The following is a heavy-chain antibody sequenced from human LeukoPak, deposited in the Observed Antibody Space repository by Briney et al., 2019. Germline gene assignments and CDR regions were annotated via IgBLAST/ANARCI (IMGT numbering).Heavy chain of an antibody. D-gene: IGHD6-19*01. Sequence: PGRSLRLSCAASGFTFSSYGMHWVRQAPGKGLEWVAVISYDGSNKYYADSVKGRFPISSDNSKNTLYLKMNSLRAEDTAVYYCAKDRDSSGCDYWGQGTLVTVSS. V-gene: IGHV3-30*18. J-gene: IGHJ4*02. CDR3: AKDRDSSGCDY. CDR1: GFTFSSYG. CDR2: ISYDGSNK.